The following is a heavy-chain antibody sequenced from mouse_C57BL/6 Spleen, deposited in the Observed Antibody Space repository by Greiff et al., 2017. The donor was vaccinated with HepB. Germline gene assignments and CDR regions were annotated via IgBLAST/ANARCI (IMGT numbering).Heavy chain of an antibody. J-gene: IGHJ4*01. V-gene: IGHV1-64*01. D-gene: IGHD2-5*01. CDR1: GYTFTSYW. Sequence: QVQLQQPGAELVKPGASVKLSCKASGYTFTSYWMHWVKQRPGQGLEWIGMIHPNSGSTNYNEKFKSKATLTVDKSSSTAYMQLSSLTSEDSAVYYCAYDSNYGYAMDYWGQGTSVTVSS. CDR3: AYDSNYGYAMDY. CDR2: IHPNSGST.